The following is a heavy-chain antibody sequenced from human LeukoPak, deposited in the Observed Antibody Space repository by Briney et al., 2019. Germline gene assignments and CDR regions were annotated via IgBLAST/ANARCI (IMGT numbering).Heavy chain of an antibody. Sequence: GGSLRLSCAASGFALSSHWMAWVRQVPGRGPEWVANVNRDGSETYYLDSVKGRFTISKDNAKNSLYLQMNSLRAEDTALYHCARNNGMDVWGQGTTVIVSS. J-gene: IGHJ6*02. CDR3: ARNNGMDV. CDR2: VNRDGSET. V-gene: IGHV3-7*03. CDR1: GFALSSHW.